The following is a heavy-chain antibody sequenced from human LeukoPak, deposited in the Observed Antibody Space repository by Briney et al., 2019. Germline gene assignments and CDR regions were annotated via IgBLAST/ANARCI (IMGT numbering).Heavy chain of an antibody. D-gene: IGHD5-24*01. CDR2: IYSGGNT. V-gene: IGHV3-53*01. Sequence: KPGRSLRLSCAASGFIVSTKYMSWVRQAPGKGLEWVSVIYSGGNTYYAESVKGRFTISRDNSKNMLYLQMNSLRAEDTAVYYCAGGTDDYNIYGEWGQGTLVTVSS. CDR1: GFIVSTKY. CDR3: AGGTDDYNIYGE. J-gene: IGHJ4*02.